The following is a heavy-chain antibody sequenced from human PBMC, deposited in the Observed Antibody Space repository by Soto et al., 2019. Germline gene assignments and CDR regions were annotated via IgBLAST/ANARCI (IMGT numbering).Heavy chain of an antibody. V-gene: IGHV6-1*01. J-gene: IGHJ6*01. CDR2: SEYRYKRYN. Sequence: SQTLSRTCAISGTSVSNDIAPGNLLRPSPSRGLARVSSSEYRYKRYNAYAVSVKSRITINPDTSKNQFSPQLNSVPPEDTAVYYCARGGRQRNCSSTSCYYYYYYYGMDVWGQLTTVTVSS. CDR1: GTSVSNDIAP. CDR3: ARGGRQRNCSSTSCYYYYYYYGMDV. D-gene: IGHD2-2*01.